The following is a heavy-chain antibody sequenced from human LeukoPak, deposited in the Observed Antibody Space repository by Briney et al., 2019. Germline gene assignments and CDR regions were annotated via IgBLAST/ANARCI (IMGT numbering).Heavy chain of an antibody. J-gene: IGHJ4*02. D-gene: IGHD3-3*01. CDR3: AKGMFGVVIIDY. CDR2: IDTDGSIT. Sequence: PGGSLRLSCAASGYTFSSYWMHWVRQAPGKGLVWVSRIDTDGSITSYADSVKGRFTISRDNAKNTLYLQMNSLRAEDTAVYYCAKGMFGVVIIDYWGQGTLVAVSS. V-gene: IGHV3-74*01. CDR1: GYTFSSYW.